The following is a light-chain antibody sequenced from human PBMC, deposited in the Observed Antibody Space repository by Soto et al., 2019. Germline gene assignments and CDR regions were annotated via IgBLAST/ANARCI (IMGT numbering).Light chain of an antibody. CDR3: SSYTSSRAYV. CDR1: SSDIGAYNH. Sequence: QSVLTQPPSASGSPGQSVTISCTGTSSDIGAYNHVSWYQQHPGRAPRFIIYEVSHRPSGVPDRFSGSKSGSTASLTVSGLQADDEADYYCSSYTSSRAYVFGIGTKLTVL. V-gene: IGLV2-8*01. CDR2: EVS. J-gene: IGLJ1*01.